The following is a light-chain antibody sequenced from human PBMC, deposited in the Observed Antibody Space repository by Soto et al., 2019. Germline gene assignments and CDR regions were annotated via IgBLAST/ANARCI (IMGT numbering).Light chain of an antibody. CDR3: QKYNSAPPT. J-gene: IGKJ1*01. CDR1: QGISNY. CDR2: AAA. V-gene: IGKV1-27*01. Sequence: DIPMTQSPSSLSASVGDRVTITCRASQGISNYLAWYQQKPGKVPKLLMYAAATLQSGVPSRFSGSGSGTDFTLTISSLQPEDVATYYCQKYNSAPPTFGQGTKVEIK.